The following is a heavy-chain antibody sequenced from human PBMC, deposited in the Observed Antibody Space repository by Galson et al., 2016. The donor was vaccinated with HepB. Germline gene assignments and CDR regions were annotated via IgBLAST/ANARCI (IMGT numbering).Heavy chain of an antibody. D-gene: IGHD2-8*01. CDR1: GGSIRSSSHY. CDR3: ARYGYCTNGVCYKGWDY. CDR2: IYYAGRT. Sequence: SETLSLTCTVSGGSIRSSSHYWGWVRQSPGKGLEWIGSIYYAGRTYYNPSLKSRVTVSLDTYQNQFSLNVASVTAADTAGYYCARYGYCTNGVCYKGWDYWGQGSPVTVSS. J-gene: IGHJ4*02. V-gene: IGHV4-39*07.